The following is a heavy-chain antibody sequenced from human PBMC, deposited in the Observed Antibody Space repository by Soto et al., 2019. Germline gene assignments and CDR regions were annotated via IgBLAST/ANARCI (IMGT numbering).Heavy chain of an antibody. V-gene: IGHV3-23*01. CDR2: ISGSGGST. CDR1: GFTFSSYA. J-gene: IGHJ4*02. Sequence: EVQLLESGGGLVQPGGSLRLSCAASGFTFSSYAMSWVRQAPGKGLEWVSAISGSGGSTYYADSVKGRFTISRDNSKNTLYLHMNSLRAEDTAVYYCATDLDFSSGWFYYFDYWGQGTLVTVSS. D-gene: IGHD6-19*01. CDR3: ATDLDFSSGWFYYFDY.